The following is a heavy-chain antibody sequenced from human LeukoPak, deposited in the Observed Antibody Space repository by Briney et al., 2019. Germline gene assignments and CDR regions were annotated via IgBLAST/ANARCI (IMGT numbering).Heavy chain of an antibody. D-gene: IGHD6-13*01. Sequence: PGGSLRLSCAASGFSFSSYTMNWVRQAPGKGLEWVSSIRSGSSYIYYADSLKGRFTISRDNAKNSLYLQMNSLRAEDTAVYYCARDPQGYSSSWFDYWGQGTLVTVSS. J-gene: IGHJ4*02. CDR2: IRSGSSYI. V-gene: IGHV3-21*01. CDR1: GFSFSSYT. CDR3: ARDPQGYSSSWFDY.